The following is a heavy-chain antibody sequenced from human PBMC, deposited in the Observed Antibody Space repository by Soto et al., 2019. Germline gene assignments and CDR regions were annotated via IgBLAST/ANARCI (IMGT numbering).Heavy chain of an antibody. CDR2: IYHSGST. CDR3: ARARSYDFWSGYRRNYYYYYMDV. Sequence: SETLSLTCAVSGYSISSSNWWGWIRQPPGKGLEWIGDIYHSGSTYYNPSLKSRVTISVDTSKNQFSLKLSSVTAADTAVYYCARARSYDFWSGYRRNYYYYYMDVWGKGTTVTVSS. CDR1: GYSISSSNW. J-gene: IGHJ6*03. D-gene: IGHD3-3*01. V-gene: IGHV4-28*03.